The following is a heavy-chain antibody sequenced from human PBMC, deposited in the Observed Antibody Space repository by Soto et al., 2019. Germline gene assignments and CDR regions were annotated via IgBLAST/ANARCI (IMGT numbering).Heavy chain of an antibody. V-gene: IGHV4-59*01. CDR2: IYYSGST. J-gene: IGHJ6*02. Sequence: PSETLSLTCTVSGGSISSYYWSWIRQPPGKGLGWIGYIYYSGSTNYNPSLKSRVTISVDTSKNQFSLKLSSVTAADTAVYYCAREIRSGSNLHYYYGMDVWGQGTTVTVSS. CDR3: AREIRSGSNLHYYYGMDV. D-gene: IGHD3-3*01. CDR1: GGSISSYY.